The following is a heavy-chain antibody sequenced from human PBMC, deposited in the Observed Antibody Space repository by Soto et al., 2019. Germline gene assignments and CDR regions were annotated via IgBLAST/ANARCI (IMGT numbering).Heavy chain of an antibody. CDR1: GGSISSYY. CDR3: AGVRGGYIYGGRGSYGMDV. J-gene: IGHJ6*02. Sequence: QVQLQESGPGLVKPSETLSLTCTVSGGSISSYYWSWIRQPPGKGLEWIGYIYYSGSTNYHPSLSSRFTISVDTSRNQFSLRRSAVTAADTAVFCCAGVRGGYIYGGRGSYGMDVWGQGTTVTVSS. D-gene: IGHD5-18*01. CDR2: IYYSGST. V-gene: IGHV4-59*01.